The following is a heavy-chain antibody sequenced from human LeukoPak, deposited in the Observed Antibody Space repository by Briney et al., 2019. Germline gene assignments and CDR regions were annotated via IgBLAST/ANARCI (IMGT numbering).Heavy chain of an antibody. Sequence: GSLRHSCAASGFTFSSYGMHWVRQAPGKGLEWVAVISYDGSNKYYADSVKGRFTISRDNSKNTLYLQMNSLRAEDTAVYYCAKDFGITIFGVVIRNHYYYGMDVWGQGTTVTVSS. D-gene: IGHD3-3*01. J-gene: IGHJ6*02. V-gene: IGHV3-30*18. CDR1: GFTFSSYG. CDR2: ISYDGSNK. CDR3: AKDFGITIFGVVIRNHYYYGMDV.